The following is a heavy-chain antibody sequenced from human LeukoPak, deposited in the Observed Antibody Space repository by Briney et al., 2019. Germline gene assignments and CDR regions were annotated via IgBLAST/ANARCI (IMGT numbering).Heavy chain of an antibody. CDR1: GFTFSIYA. Sequence: GGSLRLSCAASGFTFSIYAMTWVRQAPGKGLEWVSGINGISGETYYADSVKGRFTISRDNSRNTLYLQMNSLRAEDTAVYYCARSSMVRGVLQFDPWGQGTLVTVSS. V-gene: IGHV3-23*01. D-gene: IGHD3-10*01. CDR3: ARSSMVRGVLQFDP. J-gene: IGHJ5*02. CDR2: INGISGET.